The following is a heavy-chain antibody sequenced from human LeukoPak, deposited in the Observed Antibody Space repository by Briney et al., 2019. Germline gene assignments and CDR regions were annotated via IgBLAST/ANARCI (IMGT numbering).Heavy chain of an antibody. CDR3: VRDYWGGECYPFDY. V-gene: IGHV3-20*04. J-gene: IGHJ4*02. CDR1: GFTFDDYG. CDR2: INWNGGST. D-gene: IGHD2-21*01. Sequence: PPGGSLRLSCAVSGFTFDDYGMSWVRQAPGKGLEWVSGINWNGGSTGYADSVKGRFTISRDNAKKSLYLKMNSLRGEDTALYYCVRDYWGGECYPFDYWGQGTLVTVSS.